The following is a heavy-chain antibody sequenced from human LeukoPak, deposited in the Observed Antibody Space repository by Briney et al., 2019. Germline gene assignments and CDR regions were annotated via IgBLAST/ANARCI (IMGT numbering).Heavy chain of an antibody. Sequence: PSETLSLTCTVSGGSISSSSYYWGWIRQPPGKGLEWIGSIYYSGSTYYNPSLKSRVTISVDTSKNQFSLKLSSVTAADTAVYYCARVSVRGGSYYPGLYWGQGTLVTVSS. CDR2: IYYSGST. D-gene: IGHD1-26*01. J-gene: IGHJ4*02. V-gene: IGHV4-39*01. CDR3: ARVSVRGGSYYPGLY. CDR1: GGSISSSSYY.